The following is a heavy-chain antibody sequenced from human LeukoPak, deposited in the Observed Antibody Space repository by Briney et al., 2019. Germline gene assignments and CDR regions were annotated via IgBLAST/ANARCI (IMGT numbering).Heavy chain of an antibody. CDR1: GFTFSSYA. Sequence: GRSLRLSCAASGFTFSSYAMHWVRQAPGKGLEWVALISYDGTNKYYAGSVKGRLTISRDNSKNILYLQMNGLRVEDTAVYSCARALAVAGYIDFWGQGTLVTVSS. V-gene: IGHV3-30-3*01. CDR2: ISYDGTNK. CDR3: ARALAVAGYIDF. J-gene: IGHJ4*02. D-gene: IGHD6-19*01.